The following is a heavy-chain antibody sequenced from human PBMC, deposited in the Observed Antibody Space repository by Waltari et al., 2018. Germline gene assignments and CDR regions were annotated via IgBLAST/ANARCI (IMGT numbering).Heavy chain of an antibody. CDR2: IDYSGST. J-gene: IGHJ4*02. CDR3: ARQISGSGSYFLRRFDY. Sequence: QLQLQESGPGLVKPSETLSLTCTVSGDSIRSSSYNWGWSRKPPGKGLEWIGSIDYSGSTYYNPSLKGQVTISVDTSKNKFSLKVSSVTAADTAVYYCARQISGSGSYFLRRFDYWGQGTLVIVSS. D-gene: IGHD1-26*01. CDR1: GDSIRSSSYN. V-gene: IGHV4-39*01.